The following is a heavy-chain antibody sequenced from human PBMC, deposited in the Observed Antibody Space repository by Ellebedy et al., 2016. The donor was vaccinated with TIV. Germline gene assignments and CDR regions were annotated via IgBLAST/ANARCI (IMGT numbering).Heavy chain of an antibody. CDR1: GGSFSGYY. Sequence: GSLRLXXAVYGGSFSGYYWSWIRQPPGKGLEWIGEINHSGSTNYNPSLKSRVTISVDTSKNQFSLKLSSVTAADTAVYYCARDHYGDYRDWGQGTLVTVSS. V-gene: IGHV4-34*01. CDR2: INHSGST. CDR3: ARDHYGDYRD. D-gene: IGHD4-17*01. J-gene: IGHJ4*02.